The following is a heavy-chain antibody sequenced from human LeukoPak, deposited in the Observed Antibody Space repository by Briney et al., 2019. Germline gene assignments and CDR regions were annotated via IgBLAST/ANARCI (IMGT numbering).Heavy chain of an antibody. CDR3: ARDPAPYGDYVHYYGMDV. CDR2: IDHSGRT. CDR1: GGSFSGYY. J-gene: IGHJ6*02. D-gene: IGHD4-17*01. V-gene: IGHV4-34*01. Sequence: KASETLSLTCAVYGGSFSGYYWSWIRQPPGKGPEWIGEIDHSGRTNSNPSLKSRVTISVDMSKNQFSLRLSSVTAADTAVYYCARDPAPYGDYVHYYGMDVWGQGTTVTVSS.